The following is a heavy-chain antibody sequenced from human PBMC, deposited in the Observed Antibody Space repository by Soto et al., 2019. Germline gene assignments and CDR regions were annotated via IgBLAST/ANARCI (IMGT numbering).Heavy chain of an antibody. CDR2: ISAYNGNT. CDR1: GYTFTTYG. CDR3: ARFYASESYPYDY. Sequence: GASVKVSCKASGYTFTTYGISWVRQAPGQGLEWMGWISAYNGNTNYAQNLQGRVTMTTDTSTSTAHMELRSLRSDDTAVYYCARFYASESYPYDYWGQGTLVTVSS. J-gene: IGHJ4*02. D-gene: IGHD3-10*01. V-gene: IGHV1-18*01.